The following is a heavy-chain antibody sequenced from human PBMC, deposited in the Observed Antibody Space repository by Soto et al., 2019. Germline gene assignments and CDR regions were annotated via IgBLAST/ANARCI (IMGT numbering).Heavy chain of an antibody. V-gene: IGHV4-59*01. CDR3: ARGSSWTKYYYYYGMDV. CDR1: GGSISSYY. D-gene: IGHD6-13*01. CDR2: IYYSGGT. J-gene: IGHJ6*02. Sequence: SETLSLTCTVSGGSISSYYWSWIRQPPGKGLEWIGYIYYSGGTNYNPSLKSRVTISVDTSKNQFSLKLSSVTAADTAVYYCARGSSWTKYYYYYGMDVWGQGTTVTVSS.